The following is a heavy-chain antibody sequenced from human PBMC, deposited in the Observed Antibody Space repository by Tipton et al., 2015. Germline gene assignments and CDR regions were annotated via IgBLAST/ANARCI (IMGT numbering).Heavy chain of an antibody. CDR3: ARARGRHGGLFDS. Sequence: TLSLTCTVSGGSISSSSYYWAWIRQPPGKGLEWIGYISYSGSTHYNPSLKSRVTISVDTSKNQFSLKMSSVTASDTAVYYCARARGRHGGLFDSWGQGILVTVSS. J-gene: IGHJ4*02. CDR2: ISYSGST. D-gene: IGHD4-23*01. V-gene: IGHV4-61*05. CDR1: GGSISSSSYY.